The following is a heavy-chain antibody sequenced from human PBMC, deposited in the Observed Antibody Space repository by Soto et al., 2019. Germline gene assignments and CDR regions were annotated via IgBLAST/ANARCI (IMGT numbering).Heavy chain of an antibody. CDR2: IYWDDDK. J-gene: IGHJ3*02. CDR3: AHSSSGVRGVTTPKRSPRLPINAFDI. CDR1: GFSLSTSGVG. V-gene: IGHV2-5*02. D-gene: IGHD3-10*01. Sequence: GSGPTLVNPTQTLTLTCTFSGFSLSTSGVGVGWIRQPPGKALEWLALIYWDDDKRYSPSLKSRLTITKDTSKNQVVLTMTNMDPVDTATYYCAHSSSGVRGVTTPKRSPRLPINAFDIWGQGTMVTVSS.